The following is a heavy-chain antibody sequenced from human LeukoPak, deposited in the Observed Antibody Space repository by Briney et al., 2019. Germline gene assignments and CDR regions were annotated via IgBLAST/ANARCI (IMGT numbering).Heavy chain of an antibody. Sequence: PSETLSLTCAVYGGSFSGYYWSWIRQPPGKGLEWIGEINHSGSTNYNPSLKSRVTISVDTSKNQFSLKLSSVTAADTAVYYCARHGGMATMPGDFDYWGQGTLSPSPQ. CDR3: ARHGGMATMPGDFDY. J-gene: IGHJ4*02. D-gene: IGHD5-12*01. V-gene: IGHV4-34*01. CDR2: INHSGST. CDR1: GGSFSGYY.